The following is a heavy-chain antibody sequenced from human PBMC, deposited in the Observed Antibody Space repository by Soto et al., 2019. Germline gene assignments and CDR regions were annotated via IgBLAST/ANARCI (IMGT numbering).Heavy chain of an antibody. V-gene: IGHV4-31*03. D-gene: IGHD3-10*01. CDR3: ARVTMVTSNWFDP. CDR1: GGSISSGGYY. CDR2: IYYSGST. Sequence: SETLSLTCTVSGGSISSGGYYWSWIRQHPGKGLEWIGYIYYSGSTYYNPSLKSRVTISVDTSKNQFSLKLSSVTAADTAVYYCARVTMVTSNWFDPWGQGTLVTVS. J-gene: IGHJ5*02.